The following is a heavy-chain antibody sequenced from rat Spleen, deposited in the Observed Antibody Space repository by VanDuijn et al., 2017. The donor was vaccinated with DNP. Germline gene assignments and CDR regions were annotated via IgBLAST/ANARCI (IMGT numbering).Heavy chain of an antibody. D-gene: IGHD1-11*01. J-gene: IGHJ3*01. CDR3: APHSFSSGITTAFGS. CDR2: IIYDGTRT. V-gene: IGHV5S10*01. Sequence: EVQLVESGGGLVQPGRSMSLSCTASGFTFNTYYMAWVRQAPQRGLEWVATIIYDGTRTYYRDSVKGRFTISRDNAENTLFLQMDSLRSEDTATYYCAPHSFSSGITTAFGSWGQGTLVTVSA. CDR1: GFTFNTYY.